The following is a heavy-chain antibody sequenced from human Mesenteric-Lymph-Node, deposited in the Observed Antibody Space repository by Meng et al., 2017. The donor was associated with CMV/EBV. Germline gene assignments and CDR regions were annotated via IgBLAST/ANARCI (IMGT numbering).Heavy chain of an antibody. CDR2: ISNSGST. J-gene: IGHJ6*02. CDR1: GGSISTYY. CDR3: ARFDMDVEGYYGMDV. D-gene: IGHD2-15*01. V-gene: IGHV4-59*01. Sequence: SETLSLTCTVSGGSISTYYWNWLRQPPGKGLEWIAYISNSGSTNYNPSLKSRVTISVDPSKNQFSVKLNSVTAADTAVYYCARFDMDVEGYYGMDVWGQGTTVTVSS.